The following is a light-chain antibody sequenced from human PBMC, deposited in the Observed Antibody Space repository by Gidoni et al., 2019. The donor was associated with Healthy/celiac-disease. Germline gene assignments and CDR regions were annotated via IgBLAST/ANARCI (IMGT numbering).Light chain of an antibody. CDR1: NIGSKS. V-gene: IGLV3-21*02. J-gene: IGLJ1*01. CDR3: QVWDSSSDHYV. CDR2: DDS. Sequence: SYVLPPPPSRPVAPGPTPRITCGGNNIGSKSVHWYQQQPAQAPVLVVYDDSDRPSGIPERFSGSNSGNTATLTISRVEAGDEADYYCQVWDSSSDHYVFGTGTKVTVL.